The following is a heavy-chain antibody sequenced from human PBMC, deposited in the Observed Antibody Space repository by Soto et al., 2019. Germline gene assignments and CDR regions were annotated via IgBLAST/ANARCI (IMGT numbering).Heavy chain of an antibody. Sequence: SETLSLTCTFSGGSISSSSYYLGWIRQPPGKGLEWIGSIYYSGSTYYNPSLKSRVTISVDTSKNQFSLKLSSVTAADTAVYYCARLKAGDSSGNYYYYYGMDVWGQGTTVTVSS. V-gene: IGHV4-39*01. D-gene: IGHD3-22*01. CDR3: ARLKAGDSSGNYYYYYGMDV. J-gene: IGHJ6*02. CDR1: GGSISSSSYY. CDR2: IYYSGST.